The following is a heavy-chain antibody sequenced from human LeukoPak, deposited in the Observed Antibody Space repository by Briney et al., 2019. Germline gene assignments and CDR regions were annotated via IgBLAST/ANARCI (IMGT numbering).Heavy chain of an antibody. CDR3: ARDFRVSYGSGSYHNWFDP. CDR1: EFSVGSNY. V-gene: IGHV3-66*01. D-gene: IGHD3-10*01. Sequence: PGGSLRLSCAASEFSVGSNYMTWVRQAPGKGLEWVSLIYSGGSTYYADSVKGRFTISRDNSKNTLYLQMNCLRAEDTAVYYCARDFRVSYGSGSYHNWFDPWGQGTLVTVSS. CDR2: IYSGGST. J-gene: IGHJ5*02.